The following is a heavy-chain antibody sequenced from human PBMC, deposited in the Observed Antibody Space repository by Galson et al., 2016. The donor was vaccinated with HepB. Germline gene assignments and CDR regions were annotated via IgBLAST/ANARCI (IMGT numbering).Heavy chain of an antibody. CDR1: GLSSADYA. CDR2: MTGTAYGGTI. CDR3: ARDPAKGSGSYSPLDY. Sequence: SLRLSCAASGLSSADYALGWLRQAPGKGPEWLGFMTGTAYGGTIDYAPSVKGRLTISADKSTSPAYMELSSLRAEDTAVYYCARDPAKGSGSYSPLDYWGQGTLVTVSS. V-gene: IGHV3-49*03. D-gene: IGHD3-10*01. J-gene: IGHJ4*02.